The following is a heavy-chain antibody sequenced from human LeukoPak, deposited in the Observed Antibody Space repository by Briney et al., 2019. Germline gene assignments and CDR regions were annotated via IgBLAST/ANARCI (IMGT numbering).Heavy chain of an antibody. CDR1: GFTFSSYA. CDR2: ITTSGGRT. D-gene: IGHD3-22*01. Sequence: GGSLRLSCAASGFTFSSYAMSWVRQAPGKGLEWVSSITTSGGRTNYADSVKGRFTISRDNSKNTLYLQMNSLRAEDTAVYYCAKALSGYGDNASDMWGQGTMVTVSS. CDR3: AKALSGYGDNASDM. V-gene: IGHV3-23*01. J-gene: IGHJ3*02.